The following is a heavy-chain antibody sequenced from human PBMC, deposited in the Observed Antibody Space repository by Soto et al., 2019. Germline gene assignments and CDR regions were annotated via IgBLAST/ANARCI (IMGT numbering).Heavy chain of an antibody. CDR2: INAGNGNT. CDR3: AVHPLDYGYQPFDY. CDR1: GYTFTSYA. J-gene: IGHJ4*02. D-gene: IGHD4-17*01. V-gene: IGHV1-3*01. Sequence: ASVKVSCKASGYTFTSYAMHWVRQAPGQRLEWMGWINAGNGNTKYSQKFQGRVTITRDTSASTAYMELSSLRSEDTAVYYCAVHPLDYGYQPFDYWGQGTLVTVSS.